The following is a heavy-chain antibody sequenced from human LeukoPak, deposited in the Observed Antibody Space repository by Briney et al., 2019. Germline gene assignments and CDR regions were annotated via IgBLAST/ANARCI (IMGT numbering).Heavy chain of an antibody. V-gene: IGHV3-48*01. CDR1: GFTFISYS. Sequence: PGGSLRPSCAASGFTFISYSMNWVRQAPGKGLEWVSYISSSSSTIYYADSVKGRFTISRDNAKNSLYLQMNSLRAEDTAVYYCARASDYYYGSGSYYWGQGTLVTVSS. CDR2: ISSSSSTI. J-gene: IGHJ4*02. D-gene: IGHD3-10*01. CDR3: ARASDYYYGSGSYY.